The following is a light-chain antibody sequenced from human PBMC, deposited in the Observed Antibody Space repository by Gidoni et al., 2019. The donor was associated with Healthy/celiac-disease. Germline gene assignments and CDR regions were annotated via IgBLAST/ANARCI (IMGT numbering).Light chain of an antibody. J-gene: IGKJ5*01. CDR3: QQYDNLPIT. Sequence: DIQMTQSPSSLSASVGDRVTITCQASQAISNYLNWYQQKPGKAPKLLIYDASNLETGFPSRFSGSGSGTDFTFTISSLQPEDIATYYCQQYDNLPITFGQGTRLEIK. CDR1: QAISNY. V-gene: IGKV1-33*01. CDR2: DAS.